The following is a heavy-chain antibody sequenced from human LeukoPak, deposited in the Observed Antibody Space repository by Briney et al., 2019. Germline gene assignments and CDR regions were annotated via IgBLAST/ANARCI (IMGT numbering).Heavy chain of an antibody. Sequence: SETLSLTCTVSGGSISSYYWSWIRQPPGKGLEWIGYIYYSGSTYYNPSLKSRVTISVDTSKNQFSLKLSSVTAADTAVYYCARHNYDFWSGYPNWFDPWGQGTLVTVSS. V-gene: IGHV4-59*08. CDR3: ARHNYDFWSGYPNWFDP. J-gene: IGHJ5*02. CDR2: IYYSGST. D-gene: IGHD3-3*01. CDR1: GGSISSYY.